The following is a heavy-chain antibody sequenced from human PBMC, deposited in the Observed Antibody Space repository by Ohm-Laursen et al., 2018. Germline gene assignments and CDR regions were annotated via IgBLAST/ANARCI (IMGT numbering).Heavy chain of an antibody. CDR2: ISGSGGST. CDR1: GFTFDEYA. CDR3: AKGGRRGDY. D-gene: IGHD3-10*01. J-gene: IGHJ4*02. Sequence: SLRLSCAASGFTFDEYAMHWVRQVPGKGLEWVSAISGSGGSTYYADSVKGRFTISRDNSKNTLHLQMNSLRAEDTAVYYCAKGGRRGDYWGQGTLVTVSS. V-gene: IGHV3-23*01.